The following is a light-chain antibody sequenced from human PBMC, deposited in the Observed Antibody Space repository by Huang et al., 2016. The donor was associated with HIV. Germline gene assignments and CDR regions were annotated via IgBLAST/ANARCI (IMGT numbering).Light chain of an antibody. Sequence: EIVLTQSPGSLSLSPGERATLACRASQSVSRSFLAWYQQKSGQAPRLLIHGAATRATGNPGRYSGSGSGTDFTLTISRLEPEDFAVYDCQQYGSSSWACGQGTKVEIK. V-gene: IGKV3-20*01. CDR2: GAA. J-gene: IGKJ1*01. CDR1: QSVSRSF. CDR3: QQYGSSSWA.